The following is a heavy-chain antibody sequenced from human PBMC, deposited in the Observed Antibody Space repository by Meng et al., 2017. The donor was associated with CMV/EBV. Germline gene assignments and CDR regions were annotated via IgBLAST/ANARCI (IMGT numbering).Heavy chain of an antibody. V-gene: IGHV3-21*01. J-gene: IGHJ6*02. CDR1: GFTFSSYG. CDR3: ARVPYCSSTSCYKAIYYYYGMDV. CDR2: ISSSSSYI. Sequence: GESLKISCAASGFTFSSYGMHWVRQAPGKGLEWVSSISSSSSYIYYADSVKGRFTISRDNAKNSLYLQMNSLRAEDTAVYYCARVPYCSSTSCYKAIYYYYGMDVWGQGTTVTVSS. D-gene: IGHD2-2*02.